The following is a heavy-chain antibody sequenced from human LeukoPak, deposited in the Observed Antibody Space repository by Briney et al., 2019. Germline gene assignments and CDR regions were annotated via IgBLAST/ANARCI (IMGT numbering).Heavy chain of an antibody. Sequence: PSETLSLTCTVSGGSISSYYWSWIRPPPGKGLEWIGYIYYSGSTNYNPSLKSRVTISVDTSKNQFSLKLSSVTAADTAVYYCARGRSTGNFDYWGQGTLVTVSS. CDR2: IYYSGST. J-gene: IGHJ4*02. D-gene: IGHD3-10*01. CDR3: ARGRSTGNFDY. V-gene: IGHV4-59*01. CDR1: GGSISSYY.